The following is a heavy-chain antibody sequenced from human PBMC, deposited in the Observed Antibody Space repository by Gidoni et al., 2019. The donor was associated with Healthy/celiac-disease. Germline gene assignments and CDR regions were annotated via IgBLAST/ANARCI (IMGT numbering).Heavy chain of an antibody. J-gene: IGHJ6*02. CDR3: ATGSGYYTSYYYYYYGMDV. D-gene: IGHD3-3*01. V-gene: IGHV3-23*01. Sequence: EVQLLESGGGLVQPGGSLRLSCAASGFTFSSYAMSWVRQAPGKGLEWVSAISGSGGSTYYADSVKGRFTISRDNSKNTLYLQMNSLRAEDTAVYYCATGSGYYTSYYYYYYGMDVWGQGTTVTVSS. CDR2: ISGSGGST. CDR1: GFTFSSYA.